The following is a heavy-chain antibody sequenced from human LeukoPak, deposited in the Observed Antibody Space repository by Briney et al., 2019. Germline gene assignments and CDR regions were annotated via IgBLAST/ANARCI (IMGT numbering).Heavy chain of an antibody. V-gene: IGHV1-2*06. J-gene: IGHJ6*03. Sequence: ASVKVSCKASGYTFTGYYMHWVRQAPGQGLEWMGRINPNSGGTNYAQKFQGRVTMNRDTSISTAYMELSRLRSDDTAVYYCASLNVVVVAANRTGYMDVWGKGTTVTVSS. CDR1: GYTFTGYY. CDR2: INPNSGGT. CDR3: ASLNVVVVAANRTGYMDV. D-gene: IGHD2-15*01.